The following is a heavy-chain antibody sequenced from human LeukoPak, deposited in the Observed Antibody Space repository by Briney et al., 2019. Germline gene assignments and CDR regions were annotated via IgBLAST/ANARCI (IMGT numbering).Heavy chain of an antibody. Sequence: SETLSLTCTVSGGSISSYYWSWIRQPPGKGLEWIGYIYHTGSTSYSPSLKSRVTMSVDTSKNQFSLKLSSVTAADTAVYYCARDSGTTGEVKFDPWGQGTLVTVSS. CDR2: IYHTGST. D-gene: IGHD3-10*01. J-gene: IGHJ5*02. V-gene: IGHV4-59*12. CDR1: GGSISSYY. CDR3: ARDSGTTGEVKFDP.